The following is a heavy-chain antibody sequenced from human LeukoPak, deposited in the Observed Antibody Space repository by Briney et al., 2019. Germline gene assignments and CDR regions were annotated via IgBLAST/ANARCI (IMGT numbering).Heavy chain of an antibody. CDR1: GGSISTSNYY. CDR3: ARDDLSKYYFDY. CDR2: IFYSGST. J-gene: IGHJ4*02. Sequence: PSETLSLTCTVSGGSISTSNYYWGWIRQPPGKGLEWIGNIFYSGSTYYNPSLKSRVTISVDTSKNQFSLKLSSVTAADTAVYYCARDDLSKYYFDYWGQGTLVTVSS. V-gene: IGHV4-39*07. D-gene: IGHD3-3*02.